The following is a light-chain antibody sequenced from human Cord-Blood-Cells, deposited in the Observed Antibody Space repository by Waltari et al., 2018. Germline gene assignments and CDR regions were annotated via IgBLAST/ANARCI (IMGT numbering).Light chain of an antibody. V-gene: IGLV1-44*01. CDR3: AAGDDSLNGVV. CDR1: SSTLGSNT. J-gene: IGLJ2*01. Sequence: GQRVTISSSGSSSTLGSNTVNCHQQLPGTTPTPLIYSNNHRPSGVPARFSGSKSVTSASLAISGLQSEDEADCYCAAGDDSLNGVVFGGGTKLTVL. CDR2: SNN.